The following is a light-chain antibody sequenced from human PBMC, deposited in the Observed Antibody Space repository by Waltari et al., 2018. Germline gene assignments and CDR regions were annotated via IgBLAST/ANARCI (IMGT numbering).Light chain of an antibody. Sequence: DVVMTQSPLSLPVTLGQPVSISCRYSQSLVHRDGSTYLNWFHQRPGQSPRRLIYRVSNRDSGVPDRFSGSGSGSDFTLIISRVEAEDVGVYFCMQGTHWPPSFGGGTKVEIK. CDR2: RVS. CDR3: MQGTHWPPS. V-gene: IGKV2-30*02. CDR1: QSLVHRDGSTY. J-gene: IGKJ4*01.